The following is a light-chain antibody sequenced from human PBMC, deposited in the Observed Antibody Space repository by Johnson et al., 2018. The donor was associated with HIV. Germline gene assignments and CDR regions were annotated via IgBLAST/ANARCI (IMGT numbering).Light chain of an antibody. J-gene: IGLJ1*01. CDR3: GTWDSSRSAGGANYV. Sequence: QSVLTQPPSVSAAPGQKVTISCSGSSSNIANIYVSWYQQLPGTAPKLLIYDNNNRPSGIPDRFSGSSSATSATMGITGLQPGDEADYYCGTWDSSRSAGGANYVFGTGTK. CDR1: SSNIANIY. CDR2: DNN. V-gene: IGLV1-51*01.